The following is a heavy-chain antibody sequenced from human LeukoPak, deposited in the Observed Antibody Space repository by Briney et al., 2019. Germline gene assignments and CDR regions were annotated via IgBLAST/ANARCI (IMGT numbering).Heavy chain of an antibody. CDR2: INSDGSST. Sequence: GGSLRLSCAASGFTFSSHSMSWVRQAPGKGPVWVSRINSDGSSTSYADSVKGRFTISRDNAKNTLYLQMNSLRAEDTAVYYCASPRSSGGMFDYWGQGTLVTVSS. CDR1: GFTFSSHS. D-gene: IGHD6-19*01. V-gene: IGHV3-74*01. CDR3: ASPRSSGGMFDY. J-gene: IGHJ4*02.